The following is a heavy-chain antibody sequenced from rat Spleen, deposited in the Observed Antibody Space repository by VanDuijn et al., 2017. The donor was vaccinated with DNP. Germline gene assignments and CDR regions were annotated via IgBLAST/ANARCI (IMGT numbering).Heavy chain of an antibody. CDR2: INPDGDTT. CDR1: GFTFSNSW. J-gene: IGHJ2*01. V-gene: IGHV5-58*01. CDR3: TKILDY. Sequence: EVQLVETGGGLVQSGRSLKLSCVASGFTFSNSWMYWIRQAPGRGLEWLGSINPDGDTTYYPDSVKGRFTFSRDNAKSTVYLQMNSLRSEDTATYHCTKILDYWGQGVMVTVSS.